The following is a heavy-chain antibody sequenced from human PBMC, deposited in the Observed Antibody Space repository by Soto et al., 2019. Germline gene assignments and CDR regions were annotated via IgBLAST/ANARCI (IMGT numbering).Heavy chain of an antibody. CDR2: TKEDGSEI. CDR1: GFTFASYG. Sequence: EVQLVESGGGLFQPGGSLRFSCAVSGFTFASYGMSWVRQAPGKGLEWVATTKEDGSEIYYVDSVRGRFTISRDNAENSLYLQMNSLSAEDTAVYFCARDVGFDYVNWGQGTLVTVSS. V-gene: IGHV3-7*01. CDR3: ARDVGFDYVN. J-gene: IGHJ4*02. D-gene: IGHD3-16*01.